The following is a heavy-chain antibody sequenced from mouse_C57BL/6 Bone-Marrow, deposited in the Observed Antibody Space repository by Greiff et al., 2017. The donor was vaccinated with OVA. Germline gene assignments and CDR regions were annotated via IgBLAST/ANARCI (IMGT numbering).Heavy chain of an antibody. Sequence: QVHVKQPGAELVKPGASVKMSCKASGYTFTSYWITWVKQRPGQGLEWIGDIYPGSGSTNYNEKFKSKATLTVDTSSSTAYMQLSSLTSEDSAVYYCAREGAYSNFPAYWGQGTLVTVSA. CDR1: GYTFTSYW. V-gene: IGHV1-55*01. D-gene: IGHD2-5*01. CDR3: AREGAYSNFPAY. CDR2: IYPGSGST. J-gene: IGHJ3*01.